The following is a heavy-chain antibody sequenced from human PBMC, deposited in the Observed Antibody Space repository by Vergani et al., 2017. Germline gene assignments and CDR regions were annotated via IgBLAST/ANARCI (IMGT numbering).Heavy chain of an antibody. CDR1: GYSFNNYA. D-gene: IGHD6-19*01. CDR3: ARAKRGRLAVGATDS. Sequence: QEQLVQSGSELKKPGASVKVSCKASGYSFNNYAIHWVRQAPGQGLEWMGWINPTTGNPTYARAFTGRLVFSLDTSINAAYLQIGSLKAEDTAVYFCARAKRGRLAVGATDSWGQGTLLTVSS. CDR2: INPTTGNP. V-gene: IGHV7-4-1*01. J-gene: IGHJ4*02.